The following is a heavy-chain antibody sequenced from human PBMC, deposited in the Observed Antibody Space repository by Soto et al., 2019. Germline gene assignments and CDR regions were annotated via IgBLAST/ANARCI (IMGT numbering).Heavy chain of an antibody. CDR1: GYSFSNFG. D-gene: IGHD3-9*01. CDR3: TKDAKFDDLYTGYFVNDL. J-gene: IGHJ5*02. Sequence: ASVKVSCKASGYSFSNFGISWVRQAPGAGLEWMGWISPNSEKTKIAQRFQGRVTMTTDISTSTPYLELRGLTSDDTAVYYCTKDAKFDDLYTGYFVNDLRGQGTPVTVYS. CDR2: ISPNSEKT. V-gene: IGHV1-18*01.